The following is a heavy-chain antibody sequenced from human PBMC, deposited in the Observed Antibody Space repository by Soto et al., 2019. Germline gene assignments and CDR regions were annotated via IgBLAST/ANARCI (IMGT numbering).Heavy chain of an antibody. CDR2: IYYSGST. J-gene: IGHJ6*02. CDR3: AGSGIAAAQNYYYYYGMDV. Sequence: WETLSLTCTVSGGSISSYYWSWIRQPPGKGLEWIGYIYYSGSTNYNPSLKSRVTISVDTSKNQFSLKLSSVTAADTAVYYCAGSGIAAAQNYYYYYGMDVWGQGTTVTVSS. CDR1: GGSISSYY. V-gene: IGHV4-59*01. D-gene: IGHD6-13*01.